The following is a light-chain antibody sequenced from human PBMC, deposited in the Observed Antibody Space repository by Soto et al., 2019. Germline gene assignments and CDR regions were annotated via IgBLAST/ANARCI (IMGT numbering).Light chain of an antibody. CDR2: GAS. CDR3: QQYGSSPWT. J-gene: IGKJ1*01. CDR1: QSVSSN. V-gene: IGKV3-20*01. Sequence: EIVMTQSPATLSVSPGERATLSCRASQSVSSNLGWYQQKPGQAPRLLIYGASSRATGIPDRFSGSGSGTDFTLTIRRLEPEDFAVYYCQQYGSSPWTFGQGTKVDIK.